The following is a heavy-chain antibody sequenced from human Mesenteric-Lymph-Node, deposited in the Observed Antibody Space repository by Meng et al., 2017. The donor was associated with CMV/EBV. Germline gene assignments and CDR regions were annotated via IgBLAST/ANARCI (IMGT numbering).Heavy chain of an antibody. Sequence: GGSLRLSCAASGFTFSSYGLHWVRQAPGKGLEWVAVIYYDGSNKYYADSVRGRFTISRDNSKNTLYLQMNSLRAGDTAVYYCARGHDLGNWFDPWGQGTLVTVSS. CDR3: ARGHDLGNWFDP. V-gene: IGHV3-33*01. J-gene: IGHJ5*02. D-gene: IGHD3/OR15-3a*01. CDR2: IYYDGSNK. CDR1: GFTFSSYG.